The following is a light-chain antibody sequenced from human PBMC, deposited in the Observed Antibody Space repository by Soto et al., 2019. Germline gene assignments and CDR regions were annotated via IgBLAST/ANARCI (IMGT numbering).Light chain of an antibody. CDR1: QDIDNS. V-gene: IGKV1-33*01. J-gene: IGKJ5*01. CDR2: AVS. Sequence: IQLTQSPSSLSASVGETVTITCRASQDIDNSLNWYQPKPGKAPKRLVYAVSFLETGVPSRFIGRGSGTVFSPTINSLQSDDFSTYYCQQHDGRPTMTFGQGTRLDSK. CDR3: QQHDGRPTMT.